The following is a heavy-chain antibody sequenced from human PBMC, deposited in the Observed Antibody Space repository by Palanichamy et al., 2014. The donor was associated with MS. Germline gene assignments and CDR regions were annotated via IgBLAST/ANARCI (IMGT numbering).Heavy chain of an antibody. J-gene: IGHJ4*02. CDR2: VYFSGST. Sequence: HLHLQESGSGLVKPSETLSLTCTVSGGSIISVDSYWVWLRQPPGKGLEWIGSVYFSGSTHYRPSLRGRIAMSVDRTRNQFSLDVTSVAAAETAVYYCARNATRITPGGYFDSWGQGILVIVSS. V-gene: IGHV4-39*01. CDR1: GGSIISVDSY. D-gene: IGHD2-15*01. CDR3: ARNATRITPGGYFDS.